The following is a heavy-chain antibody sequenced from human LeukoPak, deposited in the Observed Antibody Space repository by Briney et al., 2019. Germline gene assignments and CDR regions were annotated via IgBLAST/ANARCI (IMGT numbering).Heavy chain of an antibody. V-gene: IGHV3-30*04. J-gene: IGHJ6*03. CDR2: ISYDGSNK. CDR1: RFTFSSYA. D-gene: IGHD5-18*01. Sequence: GRSLRLSCAAPRFTFSSYAMHWVRQAPGKGLEWVTLISYDGSNKYYVESVKGRFTISRDNSKNTLYLQMTSLGAEDTAVYYCARAGVYSYSYYMDVWGKGTTVTVSS. CDR3: ARAGVYSYSYYMDV.